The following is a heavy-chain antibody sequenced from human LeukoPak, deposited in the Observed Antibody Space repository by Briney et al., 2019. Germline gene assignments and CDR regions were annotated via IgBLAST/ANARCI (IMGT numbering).Heavy chain of an antibody. J-gene: IGHJ4*02. CDR2: ISWDGGST. V-gene: IGHV3-43D*03. CDR3: AKEGGYCSGGSCHYFDY. D-gene: IGHD2-15*01. Sequence: GGSLRLPCAASGFTFDDYAMHWVRQAPGKGLEWVSLISWDGGSTYYADSVKGRFTISRDNSKNSLYLQMNSLRAEDTALYYCAKEGGYCSGGSCHYFDYWGQGTLVTVSS. CDR1: GFTFDDYA.